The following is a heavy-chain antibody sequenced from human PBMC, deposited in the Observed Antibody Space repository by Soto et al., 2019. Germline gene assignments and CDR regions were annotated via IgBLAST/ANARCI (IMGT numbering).Heavy chain of an antibody. Sequence: PGGSLRLSCAASGFTFSSYSMNWVRQAPGKGLEWVSSISSSSSYIYYADSVKGRFTISRDSSKSTLYLQMNSLRAEDTGVYYCARVGSSWSFDYWGQGTLVTVSS. J-gene: IGHJ4*02. CDR2: ISSSSSYI. D-gene: IGHD6-13*01. V-gene: IGHV3-21*01. CDR3: ARVGSSWSFDY. CDR1: GFTFSSYS.